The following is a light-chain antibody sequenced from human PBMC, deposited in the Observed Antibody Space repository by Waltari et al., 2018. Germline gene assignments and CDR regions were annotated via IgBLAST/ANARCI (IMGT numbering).Light chain of an antibody. CDR3: QAWDSSSVI. Sequence: SYDLTQPPSVSVPPGQTASITCSGDNLGDKSGCWYQQKPGQSPVVVIYQNNKRPPGIPERFSGSHSGNTATLTSGGTQAMDEADYYCQAWDSSSVIFGGGTKLTVL. J-gene: IGLJ2*01. CDR1: NLGDKS. CDR2: QNN. V-gene: IGLV3-1*01.